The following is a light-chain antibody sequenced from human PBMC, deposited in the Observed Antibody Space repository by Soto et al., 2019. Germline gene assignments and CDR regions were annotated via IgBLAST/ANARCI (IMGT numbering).Light chain of an antibody. CDR3: QQYKSYSALS. J-gene: IGKJ4*01. V-gene: IGKV1-5*03. CDR2: KAS. CDR1: QSIDSW. Sequence: DIQMTQSPSSLSAIVGDRVTITCRASQSIDSWLAWYQQKPGKAPKLLIYKASSLGSGVPPRFSGSRRSGTEFTLTISSLQPDDFATYFCQQYKSYSALSFGGGTKVEIK.